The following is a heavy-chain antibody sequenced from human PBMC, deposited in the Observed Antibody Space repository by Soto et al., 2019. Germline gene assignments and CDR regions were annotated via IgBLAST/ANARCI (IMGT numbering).Heavy chain of an antibody. Sequence: PGGSLRLSCAASGFTFSSYWMSWVRQAPGKGLEWVANIKQDGSEEYYVDSVKGRFTISRDNAKNSLYLQMNSLRAEDTAVYYCARSIAARLNWFDPWGQGTLVTVSS. D-gene: IGHD6-6*01. CDR1: GFTFSSYW. CDR3: ARSIAARLNWFDP. J-gene: IGHJ5*02. CDR2: IKQDGSEE. V-gene: IGHV3-7*01.